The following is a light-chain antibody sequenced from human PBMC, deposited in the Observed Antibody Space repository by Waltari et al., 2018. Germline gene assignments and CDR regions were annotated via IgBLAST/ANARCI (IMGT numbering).Light chain of an antibody. J-gene: IGLJ3*02. Sequence: QSALTQPASVSGSPGQSITISCTGTSRDVGGYKYVPWYQQHPGKVPKLLIFDVSNRPSGVSNRFSGSKSGNTASLTISGLQAEDESDYYCCSFTSRSTWVFGGGTKLTVL. CDR3: CSFTSRSTWV. CDR1: SRDVGGYKY. CDR2: DVS. V-gene: IGLV2-14*01.